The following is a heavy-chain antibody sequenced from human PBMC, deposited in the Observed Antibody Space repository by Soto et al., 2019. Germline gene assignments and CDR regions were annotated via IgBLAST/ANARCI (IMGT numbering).Heavy chain of an antibody. CDR3: AGGDSYYDFWRGYSPGPKWFDP. D-gene: IGHD3-3*01. J-gene: IGHJ5*02. CDR1: GYSISSGYY. CDR2: IYHSGST. Sequence: PSETLSLTCAVSGYSISSGYYWGWIRQPPGKGLEWIGSIYHSGSTYYNPSLKSRVTISVDTSKNQFSLKLSSVTAADTAVYYCAGGDSYYDFWRGYSPGPKWFDPWGQGTLVTVSS. V-gene: IGHV4-38-2*01.